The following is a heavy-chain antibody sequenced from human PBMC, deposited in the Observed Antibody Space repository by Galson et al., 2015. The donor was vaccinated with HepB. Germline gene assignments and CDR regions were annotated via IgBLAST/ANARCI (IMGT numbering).Heavy chain of an antibody. D-gene: IGHD3-10*01. J-gene: IGHJ6*02. CDR2: IRYDGSNK. Sequence: SLRLSCAASGFTFSSYGMHWVRQAPGKGLEWVAFIRYDGSNKYYADSVKGRFTISRDNSKNTLCLQMNSLRAEDTAVYYCAKDIWFGELYYYYYGMDVWGQGTTVTVSS. CDR3: AKDIWFGELYYYYYGMDV. CDR1: GFTFSSYG. V-gene: IGHV3-30*02.